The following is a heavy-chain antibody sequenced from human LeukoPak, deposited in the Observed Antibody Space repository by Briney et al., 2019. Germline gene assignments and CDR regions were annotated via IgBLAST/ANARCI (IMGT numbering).Heavy chain of an antibody. CDR3: ARGTSGYYYYYMDV. CDR2: ISSRGTLM. V-gene: IGHV3-48*04. CDR1: GFTFSSYG. J-gene: IGHJ6*03. Sequence: GGTLRLSCAASGFTFSSYGMSWVRQAPGKGLEWVAYISSRGTLMYYADPVKGRFTISRDNAKNSLYLQMNSLRAEDTAVYYCARGTSGYYYYYMDVWGKGTTVTVSS.